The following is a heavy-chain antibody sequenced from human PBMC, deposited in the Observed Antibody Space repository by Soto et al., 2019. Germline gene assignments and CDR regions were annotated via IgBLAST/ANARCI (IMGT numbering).Heavy chain of an antibody. V-gene: IGHV4-31*02. CDR1: GGSISSGGYY. CDR2: IYYSGST. CDR3: ATHPPYGPLDY. D-gene: IGHD4-17*01. Sequence: SETLSLTCTVSGGSISSGGYYWSWIRQHPGKGLEWIGYIYYSGSTYYNPSLKSRVTISVDTSKNQFSLRLTSVTAADTAVYYCATHPPYGPLDYWGQGTLVTVSS. J-gene: IGHJ4*02.